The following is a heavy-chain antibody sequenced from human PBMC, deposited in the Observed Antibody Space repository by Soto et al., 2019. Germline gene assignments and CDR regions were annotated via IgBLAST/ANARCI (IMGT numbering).Heavy chain of an antibody. CDR2: INHSGST. CDR1: AGSFSGYY. Sequence: QVQLKQWGAGLLKPSETLSLTCAVYAGSFSGYYCSWIRQHPGKGLEWMGEINHSGSTNCNPFLKSRVTMSLDTSKNQFSLKLSSVTAADTAVYFCASRHGSGKYYFDYWGQGTLVSVSS. V-gene: IGHV4-34*01. D-gene: IGHD3-10*01. CDR3: ASRHGSGKYYFDY. J-gene: IGHJ4*02.